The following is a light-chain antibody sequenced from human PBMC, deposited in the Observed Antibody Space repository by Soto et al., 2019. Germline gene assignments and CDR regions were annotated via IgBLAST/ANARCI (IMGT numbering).Light chain of an antibody. Sequence: EIVLTQSPGTLSLSPGDSATLSCRASQSVSSTFLAWYQHKPGRPPRLLIHGASSRATGIPDRFTGSGSGTDFTLTISRLEPEDFAVYYCQQYGSSPPVTFXGGTKVDIK. CDR2: GAS. J-gene: IGKJ4*01. CDR3: QQYGSSPPVT. V-gene: IGKV3-20*01. CDR1: QSVSSTF.